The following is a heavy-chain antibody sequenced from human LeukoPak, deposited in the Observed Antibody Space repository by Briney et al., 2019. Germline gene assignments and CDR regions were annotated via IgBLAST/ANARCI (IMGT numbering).Heavy chain of an antibody. CDR3: ARWCGSGWYDY. J-gene: IGHJ4*02. CDR2: ISISSTTI. V-gene: IGHV3-48*01. CDR1: GFTFSSYS. D-gene: IGHD6-19*01. Sequence: HPGGSLRLSCAASGFTFSSYSMNWVRQAPGKALEWVSYISISSTTIYYADSVKGRFTISRDDAKNSLYLRMNSLRAEDTAVYYYARWCGSGWYDYWGQGTLVTVSS.